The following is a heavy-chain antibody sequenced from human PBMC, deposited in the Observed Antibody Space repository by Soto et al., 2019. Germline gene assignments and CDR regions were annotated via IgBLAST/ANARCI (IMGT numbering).Heavy chain of an antibody. J-gene: IGHJ6*02. CDR2: MNPNSGNT. V-gene: IGHV1-8*01. CDR3: ATYPYYYYGMDV. CDR1: GYTFTSYD. Sequence: ASVKLSCKGSGYTFTSYDINWVRQATGQGLEWMGWMNPNSGNTGYAQKFQGRVTMTRNTSISTAYMELSSLRSEDTAVYYCATYPYYYYGMDVWGQGTTVTVSS.